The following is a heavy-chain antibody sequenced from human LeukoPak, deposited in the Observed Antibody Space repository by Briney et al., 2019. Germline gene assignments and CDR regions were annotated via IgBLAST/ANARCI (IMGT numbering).Heavy chain of an antibody. V-gene: IGHV3-23*01. D-gene: IGHD2-8*01. CDR3: AKDTPRMVMGGY. J-gene: IGHJ4*02. CDR2: ISGSGGSA. Sequence: GGSLRLSCAASGFTFSSYAMSWVRQAPGKGLEWVSAISGSGGSAYCADSVKGRFTISRDNSKNTLYLQMNSLRAEDTAVYYCAKDTPRMVMGGYWGQGTLVTVSS. CDR1: GFTFSSYA.